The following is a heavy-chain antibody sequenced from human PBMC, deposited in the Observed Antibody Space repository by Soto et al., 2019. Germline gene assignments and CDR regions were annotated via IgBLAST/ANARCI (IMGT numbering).Heavy chain of an antibody. CDR2: IYHSGST. CDR3: ARDPVPDHTYYGFDV. V-gene: IGHV4-34*01. CDR1: GGPFSGYY. J-gene: IGHJ6*02. D-gene: IGHD2-2*01. Sequence: PSETLSLTCSVNGGPFSGYYWSWIRQPPGKGLEWIGYIYHSGSTYYNPSLKSRLTISVAASKNQFSLRLRSVTAADTAIYYCARDPVPDHTYYGFDVWRQGTTVTVSS.